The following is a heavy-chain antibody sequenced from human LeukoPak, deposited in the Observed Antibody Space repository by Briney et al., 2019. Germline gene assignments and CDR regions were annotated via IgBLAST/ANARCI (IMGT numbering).Heavy chain of an antibody. CDR3: ARVAQIITMVRGYFDY. Sequence: GGSLRLSCAASGFTFSDYYMSWIRQAPGKGLEWVSYISSSGSAIYYADSVKGRFTISRDNAKNSLYLQMNSLRAEDTAVYYCARVAQIITMVRGYFDYWGQGTLATVSP. D-gene: IGHD3-10*01. CDR1: GFTFSDYY. CDR2: ISSSGSAI. J-gene: IGHJ4*02. V-gene: IGHV3-11*04.